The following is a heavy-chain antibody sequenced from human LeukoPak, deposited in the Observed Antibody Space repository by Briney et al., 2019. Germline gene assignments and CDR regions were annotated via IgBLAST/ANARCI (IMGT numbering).Heavy chain of an antibody. D-gene: IGHD4-17*01. CDR2: INHSGST. V-gene: IGHV4-34*01. CDR1: GGSFSGYY. J-gene: IGHJ4*02. CDR3: ASHYGDSYFGF. Sequence: SETLSLTCAVYGGSFSGYYWSWIRQPPGKGLEWIGEINHSGSTNYNPSLKSRVTISLDTSQNQFSLKLTSVTAADTAVYYCASHYGDSYFGFWGQGIQVTVSS.